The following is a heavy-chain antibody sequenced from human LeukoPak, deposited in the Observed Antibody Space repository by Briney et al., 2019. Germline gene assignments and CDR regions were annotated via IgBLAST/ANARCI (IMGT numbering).Heavy chain of an antibody. Sequence: GGSLRLSCAASGFTFSSYAMSWVRQAPGKGLEWVSAISGSGVSTYYSDSVKGRFTISRDNSKNTLYLQMNSLRAEDTAVYYCAKGLGYYDSSGLDYWGQGTLVTVSS. J-gene: IGHJ4*02. V-gene: IGHV3-23*01. CDR3: AKGLGYYDSSGLDY. CDR2: ISGSGVST. D-gene: IGHD3-22*01. CDR1: GFTFSSYA.